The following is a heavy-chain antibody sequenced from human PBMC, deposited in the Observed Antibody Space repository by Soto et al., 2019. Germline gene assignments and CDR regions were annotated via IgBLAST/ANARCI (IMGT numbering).Heavy chain of an antibody. CDR3: ARSARGFRYFDWLPSARFDY. J-gene: IGHJ4*02. Sequence: SETLSLTCAVYGGSFSGYYWSWIRQPPGKGLEWIGEINHSGSTNYNPSLKSRVTISVDASKNQFSLKLSSVTAADTAVYYCARSARGFRYFDWLPSARFDYWGQGTLVTVS. V-gene: IGHV4-34*01. D-gene: IGHD3-9*01. CDR2: INHSGST. CDR1: GGSFSGYY.